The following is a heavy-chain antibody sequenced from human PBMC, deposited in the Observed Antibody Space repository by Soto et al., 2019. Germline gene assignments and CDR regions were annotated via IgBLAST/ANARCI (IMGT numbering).Heavy chain of an antibody. D-gene: IGHD5-18*01. CDR3: ARDRGYSYGNYYYYYGMDV. CDR1: GGSISSYY. CDR2: IYYSGST. Sequence: PSETLSLTCTVSGGSISSYYWSWIRQPPGKGLEWIGYIYYSGSTNYNPSLKSRVTISVDTSKNQFSLKLSSVTAADTAVYYCARDRGYSYGNYYYYYGMDVWGQGTTVTVSS. V-gene: IGHV4-59*01. J-gene: IGHJ6*02.